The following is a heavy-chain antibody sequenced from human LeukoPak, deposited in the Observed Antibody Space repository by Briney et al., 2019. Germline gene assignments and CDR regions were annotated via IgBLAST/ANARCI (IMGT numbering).Heavy chain of an antibody. CDR1: GVSMSGAY. Sequence: SETLSLTCSVSGVSMSGAYWSWIRQPPGKGLEWIGYVFFEGNTRYNPSLSSRLTISIDTSRSQFSLKLNSVTAADTAVYYCSSGSGEDGRYFDYWGQGTLVTVSS. D-gene: IGHD1-26*01. CDR3: SSGSGEDGRYFDY. V-gene: IGHV4-59*08. CDR2: VFFEGNT. J-gene: IGHJ4*02.